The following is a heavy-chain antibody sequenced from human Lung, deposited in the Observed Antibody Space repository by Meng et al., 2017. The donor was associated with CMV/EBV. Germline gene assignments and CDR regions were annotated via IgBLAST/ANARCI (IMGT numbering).Heavy chain of an antibody. CDR2: ISGSGGST. V-gene: IGHV3-23*01. J-gene: IGHJ4*02. CDR1: GFTFSIYA. Sequence: VTLFESGGVLLPPGGSLRLSGSASGFTFSIYAMSLVRHAPGKGLEWVSAISGSGGSTYYADSVKGRFTISRDNSKNTLYLPMNSLRAEDTAVYYCAKFTLTYYFDYWGQGTLVTVSS. CDR3: AKFTLTYYFDY.